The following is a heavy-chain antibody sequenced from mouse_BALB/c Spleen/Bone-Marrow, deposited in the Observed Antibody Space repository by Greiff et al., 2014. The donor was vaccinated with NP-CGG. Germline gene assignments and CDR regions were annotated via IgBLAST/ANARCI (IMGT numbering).Heavy chain of an antibody. CDR2: ISPGTGSI. CDR3: NYYGNTFDY. D-gene: IGHD1-1*01. Sequence: VQLQQSDAELVKPGASVKISCEASGYTFTDHAIHWVKQKPEQGLEWIGYISPGTGSIKYNEKFKDKVTLTADKSSSTACMQLNSLTSEDSTVYFCNYYGNTFDYWGQGTTLTVSS. J-gene: IGHJ2*01. CDR1: GYTFTDHA. V-gene: IGHV1S53*02.